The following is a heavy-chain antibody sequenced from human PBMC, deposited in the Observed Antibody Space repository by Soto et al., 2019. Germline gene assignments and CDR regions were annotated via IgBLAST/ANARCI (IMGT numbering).Heavy chain of an antibody. D-gene: IGHD2-8*02. CDR2: ISSSSSYI. CDR1: GFTFSSYS. CDR3: ASTGWPLERNYFDY. V-gene: IGHV3-21*01. J-gene: IGHJ4*02. Sequence: ESGGGLVKPGGSLRLSCAASGFTFSSYSMNWVRQAPGKGLEWVSSISSSSSYIYYADSVKGRFTISRDNAKNSLYLQMNSLRAEDTAVYYCASTGWPLERNYFDYWGQGTLVTVSS.